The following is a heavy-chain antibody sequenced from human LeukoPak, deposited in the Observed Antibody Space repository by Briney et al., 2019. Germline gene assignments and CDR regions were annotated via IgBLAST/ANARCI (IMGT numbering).Heavy chain of an antibody. CDR1: GYTFTGYY. V-gene: IGHV1-2*02. Sequence: GASVKVSCKASGYTFTGYYMHWVRQAPGQGLEWMGWINPNSGGTNYAQKFQGRVTMTRDTSISTAYMELSRLRSDDTAVYYCAREHIVEVTAIPDYYYYMDVWGKGTTVTVSS. CDR3: AREHIVEVTAIPDYYYYMDV. J-gene: IGHJ6*03. CDR2: INPNSGGT. D-gene: IGHD2-21*02.